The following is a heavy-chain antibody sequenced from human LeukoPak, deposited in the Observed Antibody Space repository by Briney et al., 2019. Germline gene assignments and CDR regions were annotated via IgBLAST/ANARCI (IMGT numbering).Heavy chain of an antibody. Sequence: SETLSLTCTVSGGSISSGGYYWSWIRQPPGKGLEWIGYIYHSGSTYYNPSLESRVTISVDRSKNQFSLKLSSVTAADTAVYYCARGGPVAAPPYMDVWGKGTTVTVSS. CDR3: ARGGPVAAPPYMDV. D-gene: IGHD6-13*01. V-gene: IGHV4-30-2*01. CDR2: IYHSGST. J-gene: IGHJ6*03. CDR1: GGSISSGGYY.